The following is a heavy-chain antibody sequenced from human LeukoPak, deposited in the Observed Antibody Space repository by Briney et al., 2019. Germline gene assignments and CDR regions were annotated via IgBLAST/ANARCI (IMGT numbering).Heavy chain of an antibody. CDR1: GYSLTSNG. J-gene: IGHJ4*02. V-gene: IGHV1-18*01. Sequence: ASVKVSCKASGYSLTSNGISWVRQAPGQWLEWMGWISAYNGNTNYAQNLQGRVTMTTDTSTSTAYMELRSLRSDDTAVYYCATGKGGAAAGTFDYWGQGTLVTVSS. CDR3: ATGKGGAAAGTFDY. CDR2: ISAYNGNT. D-gene: IGHD6-13*01.